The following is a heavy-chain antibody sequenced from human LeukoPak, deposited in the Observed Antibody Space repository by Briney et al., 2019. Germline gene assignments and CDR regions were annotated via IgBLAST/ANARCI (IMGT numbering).Heavy chain of an antibody. CDR3: ASNTGTVFDY. CDR2: VYYSGST. Sequence: PSETLSLTCTVSGDFITAYYWSWIRQPPGKGLEWIGYVYYSGSTEYNPSLGSRVTISLEMSKQQFSLNLTSVTAADTAVYYCASNTGTVFDYWGQGALVTVSS. V-gene: IGHV4-59*01. J-gene: IGHJ4*02. D-gene: IGHD7-27*01. CDR1: GDFITAYY.